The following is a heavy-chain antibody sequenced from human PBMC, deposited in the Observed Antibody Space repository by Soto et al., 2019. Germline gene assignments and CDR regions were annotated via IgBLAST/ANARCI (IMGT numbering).Heavy chain of an antibody. D-gene: IGHD2-8*01. CDR1: GGSISRDY. CDR3: ARVKYGCMFFDY. V-gene: IGHV4-59*01. Sequence: SETLSLTCTVSGGSISRDYWSWIRQPPGRGLEWIGYIYSSGSTNYNTSLKSRVTMSVDASKNQFSLRLSSLTAADTAVYYCARVKYGCMFFDYWGQGTLVTVSS. CDR2: IYSSGST. J-gene: IGHJ4*02.